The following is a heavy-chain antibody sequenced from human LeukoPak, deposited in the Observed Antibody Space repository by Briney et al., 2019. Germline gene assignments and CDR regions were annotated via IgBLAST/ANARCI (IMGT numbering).Heavy chain of an antibody. D-gene: IGHD3-22*01. CDR3: ARLSGGPNYYDSSGYSHDY. J-gene: IGHJ4*02. CDR2: FIPIFGIA. Sequence: SVKVSCKASGGTFSSYAISWVRQAPGQGLEWMGRFIPIFGIANYAQKFQGRVTITADKSTSTAYMELSSLRSEDTAVYYCARLSGGPNYYDSSGYSHDYWGQGTLVTVSS. V-gene: IGHV1-69*04. CDR1: GGTFSSYA.